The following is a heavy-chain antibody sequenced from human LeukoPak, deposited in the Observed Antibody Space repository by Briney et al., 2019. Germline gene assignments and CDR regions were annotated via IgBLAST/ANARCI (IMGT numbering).Heavy chain of an antibody. CDR1: GFTFSSYW. CDR2: IKQDGSEK. V-gene: IGHV3-7*01. J-gene: IGHJ2*01. Sequence: GGSLRLSCAASGFTFSSYWMSWVRQAPGKGLEWVANIKQDGSEKYYVDSVKGRFTISRDNAKNSLYLQMNSLRAEDTAVYYRASDTIRQTYYYDSSGSYWYFDLWGRGTLVTVSS. D-gene: IGHD3-22*01. CDR3: ASDTIRQTYYYDSSGSYWYFDL.